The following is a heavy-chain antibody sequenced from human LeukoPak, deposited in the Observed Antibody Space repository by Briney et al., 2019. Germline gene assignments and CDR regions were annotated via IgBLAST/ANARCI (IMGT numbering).Heavy chain of an antibody. Sequence: ASVKVSCKASGYTFTSYYMHWVRQAPGQGLEWMGIINPSGGSTIYAQKFQGRVTMTEDTSTDTAYMELSSLRSEDTAVYYCATDREYSSSSWNVYYYGMDVWGQGTTVTVSS. V-gene: IGHV1-46*01. CDR2: INPSGGST. J-gene: IGHJ6*02. D-gene: IGHD6-6*01. CDR1: GYTFTSYY. CDR3: ATDREYSSSSWNVYYYGMDV.